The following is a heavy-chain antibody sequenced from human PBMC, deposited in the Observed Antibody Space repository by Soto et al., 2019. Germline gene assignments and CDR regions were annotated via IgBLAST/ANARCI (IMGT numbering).Heavy chain of an antibody. CDR1: GYTFTSYW. CDR3: ARQGGVGASYYYYGMDV. V-gene: IGHV5-51*01. CDR2: IYPGDSDT. Sequence: GESLKISCKGSGYTFTSYWIGWVRQMPGKGPEWMGSIYPGDSDTRYSPSFQGQVTIPADKSISTAYLQWSSLKASDTAMYYCARQGGVGASYYYYGMDVWGQGTTVTVSS. D-gene: IGHD1-26*01. J-gene: IGHJ6*02.